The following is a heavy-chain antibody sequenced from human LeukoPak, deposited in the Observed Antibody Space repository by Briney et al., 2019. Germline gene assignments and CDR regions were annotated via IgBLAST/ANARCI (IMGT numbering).Heavy chain of an antibody. CDR3: ARGRYVDWLFDY. CDR1: GFTFSSYA. V-gene: IGHV3-30-3*01. D-gene: IGHD3-9*01. J-gene: IGHJ4*02. CDR2: ISYDGSNK. Sequence: GRSLRLSCAASGFTFSSYAMHWVRQAPGKGLEWVAVISYDGSNKYYADSVKGRFTISRDNAKNSVYLQMNSLRVEDTAVYYCARGRYVDWLFDYWGQGTLVTVSS.